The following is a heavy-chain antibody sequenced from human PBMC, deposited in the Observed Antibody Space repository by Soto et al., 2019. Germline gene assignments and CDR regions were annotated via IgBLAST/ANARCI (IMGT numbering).Heavy chain of an antibody. D-gene: IGHD3-3*01. Sequence: QVQLQESGPGLVKPSQTLSLTCTVSGASITIGDYSWIWIRHPPGKGLEWIGYIYHTGTTYYNPYHQSRVTISVDTSMNQFSMKLRSATDADAAVYYCVREGLTMYRDITTYFEPWGKGTLVTVYS. CDR1: GASITIGDYS. CDR3: VREGLTMYRDITTYFEP. CDR2: IYHTGTT. V-gene: IGHV4-30-4*01. J-gene: IGHJ5*02.